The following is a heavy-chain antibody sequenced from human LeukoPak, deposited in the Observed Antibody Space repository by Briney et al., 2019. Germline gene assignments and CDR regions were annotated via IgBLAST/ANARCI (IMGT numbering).Heavy chain of an antibody. D-gene: IGHD6-13*01. Sequence: GGSLRLSCAASGFTFSDYAMTWVRQAPGKGLEWVSAISGSGGSTYYADSAKGRFTISRDNSKNTLYLQMNSLRAEDTAVYYCARDSSSSRIFDYWGQGTLVTVSS. CDR1: GFTFSDYA. CDR3: ARDSSSSRIFDY. J-gene: IGHJ4*02. CDR2: ISGSGGST. V-gene: IGHV3-23*01.